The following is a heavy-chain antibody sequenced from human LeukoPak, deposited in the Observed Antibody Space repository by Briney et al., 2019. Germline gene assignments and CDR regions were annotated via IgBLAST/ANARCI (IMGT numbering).Heavy chain of an antibody. CDR2: IYYSGST. V-gene: IGHV4-59*01. Sequence: PSETLSLTCTVSGGSISSYYWSWIRQPPGKGLEWIGYIYYSGSTNYNPSLKSRVTISVDTSKNQFSLKLSSVTAADTAVYYCARGAGTGPYCGGDCYHYFDYWGQGTLVTVSS. D-gene: IGHD2-21*02. J-gene: IGHJ4*02. CDR3: ARGAGTGPYCGGDCYHYFDY. CDR1: GGSISSYY.